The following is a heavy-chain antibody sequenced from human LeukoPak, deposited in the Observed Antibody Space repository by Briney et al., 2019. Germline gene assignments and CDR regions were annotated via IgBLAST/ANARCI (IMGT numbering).Heavy chain of an antibody. J-gene: IGHJ3*02. V-gene: IGHV3-23*01. CDR3: AKRGDYDYVWGSYPWGAFDI. D-gene: IGHD3-16*02. CDR2: ISGSGGST. CDR1: GFTFSSYA. Sequence: GASLRLSCAASGFTFSSYAMSWVRQAPGKGLEWVSAISGSGGSTYYADSVKSRFTISRDNSKNTLYLQMNSLRAEDTAVYYCAKRGDYDYVWGSYPWGAFDIWGQGTMVTVSS.